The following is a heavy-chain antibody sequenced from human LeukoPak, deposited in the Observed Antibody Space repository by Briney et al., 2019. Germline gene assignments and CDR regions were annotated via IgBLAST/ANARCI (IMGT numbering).Heavy chain of an antibody. CDR1: GFTFSTHS. D-gene: IGHD5-24*01. CDR2: ISSSSSHI. CDR3: ARDFRTQLDGYSPPYHFDY. V-gene: IGHV3-21*01. J-gene: IGHJ4*02. Sequence: GGPLRLSCAAFGFTFSTHSMSWVRQAPGKRLEWVSSISSSSSHIYYADSMKGRFTVSRDNAENSLFLQMNSLRAEDTAVYYCARDFRTQLDGYSPPYHFDYWGQGALVTVSS.